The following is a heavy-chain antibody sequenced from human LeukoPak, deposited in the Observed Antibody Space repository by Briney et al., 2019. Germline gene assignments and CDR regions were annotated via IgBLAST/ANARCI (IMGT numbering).Heavy chain of an antibody. Sequence: SETLSLTCTVSGGSISSGSYYWTWIRQPAGKGLEWIGRIFASGSTYYNPSLKSRVIISVDTSKNQFSLELSSVTAADTAVYYCARDKATTFFDKWGPGTLVTVSS. V-gene: IGHV4-61*02. D-gene: IGHD2/OR15-2a*01. CDR2: IFASGST. CDR1: GGSISSGSYY. CDR3: ARDKATTFFDK. J-gene: IGHJ4*02.